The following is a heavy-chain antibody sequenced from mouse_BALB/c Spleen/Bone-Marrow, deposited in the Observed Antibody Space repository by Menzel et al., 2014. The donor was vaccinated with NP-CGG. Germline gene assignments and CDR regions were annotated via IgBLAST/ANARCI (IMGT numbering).Heavy chain of an antibody. CDR2: IWGDGST. Sequence: QVQLQQSGPGLVAPSQSLSITCTVSGFSLTNYGVSWVRQPPGKGLEWLGVIWGDGSTNYHSALIARLGISKDTAKSQVFLKLNILQTDDTATYYCAKWDYDDYSYAMDYWGQGTSVTVSS. D-gene: IGHD2-4*01. V-gene: IGHV2-3*01. CDR3: AKWDYDDYSYAMDY. CDR1: GFSLTNYG. J-gene: IGHJ4*01.